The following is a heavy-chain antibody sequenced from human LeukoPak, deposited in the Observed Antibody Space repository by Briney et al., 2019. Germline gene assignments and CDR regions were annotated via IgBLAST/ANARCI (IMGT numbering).Heavy chain of an antibody. Sequence: SETLSLTCTVSGGSISSSSYYWGWIRQPPGKGLEWIGSIYYSGSTYYNPSLKSRVTISVDTSKNQFSLKLSSVTAADTAVYYCARGPFGEFRWGPRGVYNDYWGQGTLVTVSS. CDR2: IYYSGST. J-gene: IGHJ4*02. CDR3: ARGPFGEFRWGPRGVYNDY. V-gene: IGHV4-39*07. D-gene: IGHD3-10*01. CDR1: GGSISSSSYY.